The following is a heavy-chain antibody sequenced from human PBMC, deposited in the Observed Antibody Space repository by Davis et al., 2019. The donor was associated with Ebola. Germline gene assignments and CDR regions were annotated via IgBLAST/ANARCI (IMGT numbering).Heavy chain of an antibody. V-gene: IGHV3-23*01. Sequence: GESLKISCAASGFTVSSNYMSWVRQAPGKGLEWVSAISGSGGTTYYADSVKGRFTISRDNSKNTLFLQINSLRAEDTALYYCAANFVIAAVPASIAHWGQGTLVTVSS. CDR2: ISGSGGTT. CDR1: GFTVSSNY. J-gene: IGHJ4*02. D-gene: IGHD2-2*01. CDR3: AANFVIAAVPASIAH.